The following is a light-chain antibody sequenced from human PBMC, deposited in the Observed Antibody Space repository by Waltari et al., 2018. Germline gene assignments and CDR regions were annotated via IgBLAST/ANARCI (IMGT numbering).Light chain of an antibody. V-gene: IGKV3-20*01. J-gene: IGKJ4*01. CDR1: QTLSSTY. CDR2: ETS. CDR3: HQYGNSAPFT. Sequence: EIVLTQSPGTLSLSPGERATLSCRASQTLSSTYLAWYQQKPGQAPRLLIYETSTRATGIPDRFSGSGSGTDFTLTISRLEPEDLAVYYCHQYGNSAPFTFGGGTKVDIK.